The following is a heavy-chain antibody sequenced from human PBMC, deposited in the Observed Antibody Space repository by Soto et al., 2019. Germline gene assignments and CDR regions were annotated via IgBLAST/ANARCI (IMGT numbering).Heavy chain of an antibody. J-gene: IGHJ4*02. CDR3: VRQPGGVATPGDDY. D-gene: IGHD2-15*01. Sequence: QVQLVQSWAEVKKPGASVKVSCEASGYPFSAFDINWVRQAGGQGLEWMGWMNPDSGDTAFAQRFQDRITMTRSTSISTAYMELSRLTSDDTAVYFCVRQPGGVATPGDDYWGQGTLVTVSS. V-gene: IGHV1-8*01. CDR1: GYPFSAFD. CDR2: MNPDSGDT.